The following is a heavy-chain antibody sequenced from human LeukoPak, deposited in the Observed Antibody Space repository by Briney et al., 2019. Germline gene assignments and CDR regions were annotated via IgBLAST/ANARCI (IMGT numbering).Heavy chain of an antibody. J-gene: IGHJ4*02. CDR1: GFTFSCYW. D-gene: IGHD3-22*01. Sequence: PGGSLRLSCAASGFTFSCYWMSWVRQAPGKGLEWVANIKQDGSEKYYVDSVKGRFTISRDNAKNSLYLQMNSLRAEDTAVYYCARSGDSSGYYYPPLLFVDYWGQGTLVTVSS. V-gene: IGHV3-7*01. CDR2: IKQDGSEK. CDR3: ARSGDSSGYYYPPLLFVDY.